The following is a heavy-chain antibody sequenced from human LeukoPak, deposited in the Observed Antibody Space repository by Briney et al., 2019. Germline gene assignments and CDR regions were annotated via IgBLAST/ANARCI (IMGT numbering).Heavy chain of an antibody. D-gene: IGHD6-19*01. CDR2: IFYTGST. CDR1: GGSISSTTHY. V-gene: IGHV4-39*07. Sequence: SETLSLTCTVSGGSISSTTHYWAWIRQPPGKGLEWIGSIFYTGSTYYNPSLKSRLTISVDTSQNHFSLRLGSLTAADTAVYYCARQPTVAVAVTYYYFDLWGRGTLVTVSS. J-gene: IGHJ2*01. CDR3: ARQPTVAVAVTYYYFDL.